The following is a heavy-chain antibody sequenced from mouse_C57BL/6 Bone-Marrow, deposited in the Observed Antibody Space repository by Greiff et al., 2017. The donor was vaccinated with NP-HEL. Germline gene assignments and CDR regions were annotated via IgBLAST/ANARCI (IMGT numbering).Heavy chain of an antibody. D-gene: IGHD2-4*01. Sequence: VQLQQSGAELVKPGASVKLSCTASGFNIKDYYMHWVKQRTEQGLEWIGRIDPEDGETKYAPKFQGKATITADTSSNTAYLQLSSLTSEDTAVYYCARRGNDYDAWFAYWGQGTLVTVSA. CDR3: ARRGNDYDAWFAY. CDR2: IDPEDGET. V-gene: IGHV14-2*01. J-gene: IGHJ3*01. CDR1: GFNIKDYY.